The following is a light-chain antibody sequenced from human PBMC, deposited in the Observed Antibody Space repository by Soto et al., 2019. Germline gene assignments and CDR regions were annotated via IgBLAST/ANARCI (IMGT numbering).Light chain of an antibody. Sequence: DIQMTQSPSTLSASVGDRVTITCRANQYINDRLAWYQQTPGRAPRLLIFKASSSQSGVPSTFSGSGSGTEFTLTISSLQPGDFATYYCQQYNAYPLTFGQGTKVDIK. V-gene: IGKV1-5*03. CDR1: QYINDR. J-gene: IGKJ1*01. CDR3: QQYNAYPLT. CDR2: KAS.